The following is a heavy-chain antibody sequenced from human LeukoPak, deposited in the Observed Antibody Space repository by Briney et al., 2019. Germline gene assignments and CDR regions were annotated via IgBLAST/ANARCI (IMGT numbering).Heavy chain of an antibody. D-gene: IGHD1-1*01. CDR2: MNPNSGNT. CDR1: GYTFTSYD. J-gene: IGHJ4*02. V-gene: IGHV1-8*01. Sequence: ATVKVSCKASGYTFTSYDINWVRQATGQGLEWMGWMNPNSGNTGYAQKFQGRVTMTRNTSISTAYMELSSLRSEDTAVYYCAVGGATGTTGDYFDYWGQGTLVTVSS. CDR3: AVGGATGTTGDYFDY.